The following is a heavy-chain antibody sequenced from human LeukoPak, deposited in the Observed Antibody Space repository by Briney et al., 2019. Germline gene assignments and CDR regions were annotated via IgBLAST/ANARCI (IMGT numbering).Heavy chain of an antibody. D-gene: IGHD2-15*01. CDR3: ARGRLECSGGSCYYPYFDY. Sequence: PSETLSLTCAVYGGSFSGYYWSWIRQPPGKGLEWIGEINHSGSTNYNPSLKSRVTISVDTSKNQFSLKLSSVTAADTAVYYCARGRLECSGGSCYYPYFDYWGQGTLVTVSP. CDR1: GGSFSGYY. V-gene: IGHV4-34*01. J-gene: IGHJ4*02. CDR2: INHSGST.